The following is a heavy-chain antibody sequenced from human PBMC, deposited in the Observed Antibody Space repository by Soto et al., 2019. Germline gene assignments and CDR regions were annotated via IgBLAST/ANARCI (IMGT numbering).Heavy chain of an antibody. CDR3: ARDNAVTYPYYFDY. CDR2: IYHSGST. V-gene: IGHV4-4*02. J-gene: IGHJ4*02. D-gene: IGHD4-17*01. CDR1: GGSISSSNW. Sequence: SETLSLTCAVSGGSISSSNWWSWVRQPPGKGLEWIGEIYHSGSTNYNPSLKSRVTISVDKSKNQFSLKLSSVTAADTAVYYCARDNAVTYPYYFDYWGQGTLVTVSS.